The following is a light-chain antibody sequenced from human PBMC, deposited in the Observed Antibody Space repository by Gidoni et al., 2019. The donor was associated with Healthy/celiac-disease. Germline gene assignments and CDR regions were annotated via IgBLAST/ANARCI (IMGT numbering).Light chain of an antibody. CDR2: DNS. CDR3: QSYDSSLSGGV. V-gene: IGLV1-40*01. CDR1: SSNIGAGYD. J-gene: IGLJ2*01. Sequence: QSVLTQPPSVSGAPGQRVTISCTGSSSNIGAGYDVHWYEQLPGTAPKLLIYDNSNRPSGVPDRFSGSKSGTSASLAITGLQAEEEADYYCQSYDSSLSGGVFGGGTKLTVL.